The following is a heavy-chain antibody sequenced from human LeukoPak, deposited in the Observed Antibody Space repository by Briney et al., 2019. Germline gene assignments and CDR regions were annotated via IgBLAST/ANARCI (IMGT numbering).Heavy chain of an antibody. Sequence: RGSLRLSCEASGFTFSSYWMHWVRHPPGKGLVWVSRINSDGDYTTYADSVKGRFTISRDNAKNTLYLQMNSLRAEDTAVYYCAGGFGGFWGQGTLVTVSS. CDR1: GFTFSSYW. V-gene: IGHV3-74*01. J-gene: IGHJ4*02. D-gene: IGHD2-15*01. CDR3: AGGFGGF. CDR2: INSDGDYT.